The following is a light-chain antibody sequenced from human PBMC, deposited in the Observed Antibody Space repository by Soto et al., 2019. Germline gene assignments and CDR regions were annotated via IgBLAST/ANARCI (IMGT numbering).Light chain of an antibody. CDR1: QGIRSW. Sequence: DIQMTQSPSSVSASVGDRVTITCRASQGIRSWLAWYQQKPGKAPNLLIYAASSLQSGVPSRFSGSGSGTDFTLTISSLQPEDFATYYCQQANSLPLTFGQGTKLEIK. J-gene: IGKJ2*01. CDR3: QQANSLPLT. CDR2: AAS. V-gene: IGKV1-12*01.